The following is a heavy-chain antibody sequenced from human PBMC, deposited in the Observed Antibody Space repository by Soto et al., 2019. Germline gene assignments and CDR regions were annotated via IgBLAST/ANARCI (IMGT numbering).Heavy chain of an antibody. CDR1: GGTFSSYA. CDR3: ARDLGRIAVARTYYFDY. CDR2: LIPIFGTA. J-gene: IGHJ4*02. D-gene: IGHD6-19*01. V-gene: IGHV1-69*12. Sequence: QVQLVQSGAEVKKPGSSVKVSCKASGGTFSSYAISWVRQSPGQGLEWIGGLIPIFGTANYAQKFQGRVTISADESTSTAYMELSRLRSEDTAVYYCARDLGRIAVARTYYFDYLGQGTLGTVSS.